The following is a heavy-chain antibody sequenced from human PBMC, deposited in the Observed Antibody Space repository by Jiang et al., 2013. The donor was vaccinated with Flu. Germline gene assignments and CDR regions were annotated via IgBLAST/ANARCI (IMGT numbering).Heavy chain of an antibody. CDR1: RFTFSNYA. Sequence: GLVQPGGSLRLSCAASRFTFSNYAMNWVRQAPGKGLEWVSVIGGGGGSPTYYTDSVKGRFTISRDNSKNRLYLQMTSLRSEDTAVYYCARGWSTDPFYEIWGQGTVVTVSS. CDR3: ARGWSTDPFYEI. V-gene: IGHV3-23*01. J-gene: IGHJ3*02. CDR2: IGGGGGSPT. D-gene: IGHD2-2*01.